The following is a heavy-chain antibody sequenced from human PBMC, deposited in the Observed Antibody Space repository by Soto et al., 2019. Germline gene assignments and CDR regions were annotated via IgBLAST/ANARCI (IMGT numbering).Heavy chain of an antibody. D-gene: IGHD1-26*01. Sequence: SETLSLTCTVSGGSISSYYWSWIRQPPGKGLEWIGYIYYSGSTNYNPSLKSRVTISVDTSKNQFSLKLSSVTAADTAVYYCAVGAILEGGLSWFDPWGQGTLVTVSS. CDR2: IYYSGST. CDR1: GGSISSYY. CDR3: AVGAILEGGLSWFDP. V-gene: IGHV4-59*01. J-gene: IGHJ5*02.